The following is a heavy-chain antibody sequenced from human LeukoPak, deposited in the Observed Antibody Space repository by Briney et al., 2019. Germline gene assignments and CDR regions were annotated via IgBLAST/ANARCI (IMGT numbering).Heavy chain of an antibody. CDR2: ISAYNGNT. Sequence: ASVKVSCKASGYTFTSYGISWVRQAPGQGLEWMGWISAYNGNTNYAQKLQGRVTMTTDTSTSTAYMELRSLRSDDTAVYYCARDGFGEWELRYFDYWGQGTLVTVSS. CDR1: GYTFTSYG. J-gene: IGHJ4*02. D-gene: IGHD1-26*01. V-gene: IGHV1-18*01. CDR3: ARDGFGEWELRYFDY.